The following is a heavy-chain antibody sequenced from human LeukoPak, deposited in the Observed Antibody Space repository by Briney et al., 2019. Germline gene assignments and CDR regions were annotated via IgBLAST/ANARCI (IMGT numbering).Heavy chain of an antibody. CDR3: AKDRIVISFGDVSKH. D-gene: IGHD3-10*01. V-gene: IGHV3-30*18. CDR2: ISHDESNK. CDR1: GFIFSGYG. J-gene: IGHJ1*01. Sequence: GGSLRLSCAASGFIFSGYGMHWVRQAPGKGLEWVALISHDESNKHYADSVKGPFTISRDNSKNTLYLQMNSLRVEDTAIYYCAKDRIVISFGDVSKHWGQGTLVTVSS.